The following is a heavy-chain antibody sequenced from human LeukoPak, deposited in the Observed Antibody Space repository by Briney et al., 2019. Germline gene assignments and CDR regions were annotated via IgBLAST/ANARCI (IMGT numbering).Heavy chain of an antibody. CDR2: IYTSGST. CDR3: ARSRYFDWPYTQGYFDY. V-gene: IGHV4-4*07. Sequence: SETLSLTCTVSGGSISSYYWSWIRQPAGKGLEWIGRIYTSGSTNYNPSLKSRVNMSVNTSKTQFSLKLSVVTAADTAVYYSARSRYFDWPYTQGYFDYWGQGTLVTVSS. D-gene: IGHD3-9*01. CDR1: GGSISSYY. J-gene: IGHJ4*02.